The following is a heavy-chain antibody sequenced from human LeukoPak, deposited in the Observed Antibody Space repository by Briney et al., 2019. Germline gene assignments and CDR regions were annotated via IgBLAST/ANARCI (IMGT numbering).Heavy chain of an antibody. CDR1: GGSISSGGYY. CDR3: ARDRESGSYPPYFDY. CDR2: IYHSGST. V-gene: IGHV4-30-2*01. J-gene: IGHJ4*02. Sequence: SETLSLTCTVSGGSISSGGYYWSWIRQPPGKDLEWIGYIYHSGSTYYNPSLKSRVTISVDRSKNQFSLKLSSVTAADTAVYYCARDRESGSYPPYFDYWGQGTLVTVSS. D-gene: IGHD1-26*01.